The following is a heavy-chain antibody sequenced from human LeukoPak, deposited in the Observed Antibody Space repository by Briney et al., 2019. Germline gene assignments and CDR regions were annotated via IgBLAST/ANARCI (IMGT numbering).Heavy chain of an antibody. CDR1: RGTFSSYA. V-gene: IGHV1-2*04. Sequence: ASVKVSCKASRGTFSSYAISWVRQAPGQGLEWMGWINPNSGGTNYAQKFQGWVTMTRDTSISTASMELRSLRFDDTAVYYCAREAAWGNWYFDHWGRGTLVTVSS. D-gene: IGHD3-16*01. CDR3: AREAAWGNWYFDH. J-gene: IGHJ2*01. CDR2: INPNSGGT.